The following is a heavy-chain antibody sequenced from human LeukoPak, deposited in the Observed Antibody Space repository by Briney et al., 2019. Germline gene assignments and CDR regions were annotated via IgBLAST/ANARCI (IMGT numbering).Heavy chain of an antibody. D-gene: IGHD1-1*01. V-gene: IGHV3-15*01. CDR2: IKSKADGGTA. J-gene: IGHJ3*02. CDR1: GFTFSKDW. CDR3: TTYNDKDAFNI. Sequence: GGSLRLSCAASGFTFSKDWMSWVRQAPGKGLEWVCRIKSKADGGTADYATPVKGRFTISRDDSKNTLYLQINSLKTEDTAVYYCTTYNDKDAFNIWGQGTMVTVSS.